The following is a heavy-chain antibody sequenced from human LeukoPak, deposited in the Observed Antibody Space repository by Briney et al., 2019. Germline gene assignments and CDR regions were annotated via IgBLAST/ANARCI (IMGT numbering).Heavy chain of an antibody. D-gene: IGHD3-10*01. CDR3: AKSVYHSGNY. V-gene: IGHV3-23*01. Sequence: PGGSLRLSCAASGFTISTYGMSWVRQAPGKGLEWVSSINGGTTYYADSVKGRFTISRDNSKNTVSLQMNSLRAEDTAVYYCAKSVYHSGNYWGQGTLVTVSS. CDR1: GFTISTYG. CDR2: INGGTT. J-gene: IGHJ4*02.